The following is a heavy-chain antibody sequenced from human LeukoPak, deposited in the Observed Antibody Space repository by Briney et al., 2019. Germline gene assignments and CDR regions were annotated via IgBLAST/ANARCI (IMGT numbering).Heavy chain of an antibody. J-gene: IGHJ1*01. D-gene: IGHD2-8*01. CDR1: GYTFTGYG. V-gene: IGHV1-18*01. CDR3: ARDTKKDYCTNGVCYKGYFQH. CDR2: ISAYNGNT. Sequence: ASVKVSCKASGYTFTGYGISWVRQAPGQGLEWMGWISAYNGNTNYAQKLQGRVTMTTDTSTSTAYMELRSLRSDDTAVYYCARDTKKDYCTNGVCYKGYFQHWGQGTLVTVSS.